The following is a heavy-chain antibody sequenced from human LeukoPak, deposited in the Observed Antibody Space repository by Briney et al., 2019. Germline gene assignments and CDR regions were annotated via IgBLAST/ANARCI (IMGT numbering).Heavy chain of an antibody. J-gene: IGHJ4*02. D-gene: IGHD2-2*01. V-gene: IGHV4-39*01. CDR1: GGSISSSSYY. CDR3: ARQLGYCSSTSCYADKVDY. CDR2: IYYSGSA. Sequence: PSETLSLTCTVSGGSISSSSYYWGWIRQPPGKGLEWIGSIYYSGSAYYNPSLKGRVTISVDTSKNQFSLKLSSVTAADTAVYYCARQLGYCSSTSCYADKVDYWGQGTLVTVSS.